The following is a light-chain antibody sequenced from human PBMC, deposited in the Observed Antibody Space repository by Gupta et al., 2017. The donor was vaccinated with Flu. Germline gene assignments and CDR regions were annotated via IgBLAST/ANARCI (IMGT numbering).Light chain of an antibody. Sequence: IAISCSARSSYKMGNNDVDWYQQQPGTAPKLMIYGDNKRPSGVSERFSGSKSGNAASLTISGIQAEDEADYYCRAYGRSRNWWLFGSGTKLTVL. V-gene: IGLV2-14*04. CDR3: RAYGRSRNWWL. CDR1: SSYKMGNND. CDR2: GDN. J-gene: IGLJ2*01.